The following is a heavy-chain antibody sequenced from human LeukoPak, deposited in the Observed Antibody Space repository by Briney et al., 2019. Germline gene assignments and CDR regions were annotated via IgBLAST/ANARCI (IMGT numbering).Heavy chain of an antibody. Sequence: SETLSLTRAVYGGSFSGYYWSWIRQPPGKGLEWIGEINHSGSTNYNPSLKSRVTISVNTSKNQFSLKQSSVTAADTAVYYCARGRRDIAVAGQRSVRDFDIWGQGTMVTVSS. V-gene: IGHV4-34*01. D-gene: IGHD6-19*01. CDR1: GGSFSGYY. CDR3: ARGRRDIAVAGQRSVRDFDI. CDR2: INHSGST. J-gene: IGHJ3*02.